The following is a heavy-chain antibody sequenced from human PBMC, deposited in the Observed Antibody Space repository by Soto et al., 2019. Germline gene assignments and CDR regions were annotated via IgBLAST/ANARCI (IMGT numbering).Heavy chain of an antibody. CDR2: IYYSGST. J-gene: IGHJ3*02. V-gene: IGHV4-61*01. CDR3: ARSLGVFGTVPLAFDI. D-gene: IGHD4-17*01. CDR1: GGSVSSGSNY. Sequence: AETLSLTCTVSGGSVSSGSNYWSWIRQPPGKGLEWIGYIYYSGSTNYNPSLKSRVTISVDTSKNQFSLKLSSVTAADTAVYYCARSLGVFGTVPLAFDIWGQGTMVTVSS.